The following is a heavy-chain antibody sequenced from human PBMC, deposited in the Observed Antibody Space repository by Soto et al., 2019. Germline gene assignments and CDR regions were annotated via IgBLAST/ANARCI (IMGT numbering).Heavy chain of an antibody. J-gene: IGHJ4*02. D-gene: IGHD4-17*01. CDR3: ARGGTTVVTPIDY. V-gene: IGHV3-13*01. CDR2: IGTAGDT. CDR1: GFTFSSYD. Sequence: EVQLVESGGGLVQPGGSLRLSCAASGFTFSSYDMYWARQATGKGLERVLTIGTAGDTYYPGSVKGRFTISRENAKNPLYLQMNSLRAEYTAVYYCARGGTTVVTPIDYWGQGTLVTVSS.